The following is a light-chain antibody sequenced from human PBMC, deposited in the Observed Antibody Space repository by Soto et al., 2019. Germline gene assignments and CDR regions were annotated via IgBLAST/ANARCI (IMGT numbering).Light chain of an antibody. Sequence: SYELTQPPSVSVSPGQTASFTCSGDKLGDKYTSWYQQKPGLSPVTVIYHDTKRPSGIPERFSGSNSGNTATLTISGTQPMDESDYHCQAWDSLTVVFGGGTKLTVL. CDR3: QAWDSLTVV. CDR2: HDT. V-gene: IGLV3-1*01. J-gene: IGLJ2*01. CDR1: KLGDKY.